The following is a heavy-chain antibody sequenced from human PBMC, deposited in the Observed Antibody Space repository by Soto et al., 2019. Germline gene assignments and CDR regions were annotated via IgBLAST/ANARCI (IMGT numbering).Heavy chain of an antibody. CDR3: ARGADRGVDD. CDR2: VNPNSGNT. Sequence: QVQLVQSGAEVRQPGASVKVSCKTSGYTFTSYDINWMRQATGQGLEWMGWVNPNSGNTRIVQNFQGRVTMTRDTSLGTVYMELSSLTYDDTAVYYCARGADRGVDDWGQGTLVTVSS. J-gene: IGHJ4*02. CDR1: GYTFTSYD. D-gene: IGHD3-16*02. V-gene: IGHV1-8*01.